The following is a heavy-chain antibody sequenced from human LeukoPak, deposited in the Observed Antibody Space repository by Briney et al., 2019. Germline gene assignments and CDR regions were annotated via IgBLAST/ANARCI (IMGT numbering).Heavy chain of an antibody. J-gene: IGHJ6*02. CDR1: GFTFSTYW. V-gene: IGHV3-74*01. CDR3: TRGNYGMDV. CDR2: INSDGSST. Sequence: GGSLRLSCAASGFTFSTYWMHWVRQAPGKGLVWVSHINSDGSSTNYADSVKGRFAISRDNAESTLYLQMNSLRVEDTAVYYCTRGNYGMDVWGQGTTVTVSS.